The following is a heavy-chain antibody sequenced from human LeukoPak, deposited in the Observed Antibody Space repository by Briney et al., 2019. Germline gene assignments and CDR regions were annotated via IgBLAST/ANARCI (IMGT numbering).Heavy chain of an antibody. CDR2: IDWDDDK. CDR3: ARIVYYDRSGYYLAYFDS. CDR1: GFSLSPRRMC. D-gene: IGHD3-22*01. V-gene: IGHV2-70*11. J-gene: IGHJ4*02. Sequence: SGPTLVKPTQTLTLTCTFSGFSLSPRRMCVSWVRQPPGKALEWLARIDWDDDKYYSSSLKTRLTISKDTSKNQVVLTMSNVDPVDTATYYCARIVYYDRSGYYLAYFDSWGQGTLVTVSS.